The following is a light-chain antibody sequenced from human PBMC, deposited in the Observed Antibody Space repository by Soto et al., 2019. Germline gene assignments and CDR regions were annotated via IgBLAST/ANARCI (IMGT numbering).Light chain of an antibody. Sequence: QSVLTQSPSPSGTPGQRVTISCSGSSSNIGNNYVYWYQQFPGAAPKLLIYNNNQRPSGVPDRFSGSKSATSASLAISGLGSEDEADYYCAAWDDSLRGYVFGTGTKVTVL. CDR3: AAWDDSLRGYV. CDR1: SSNIGNNY. CDR2: NNN. J-gene: IGLJ1*01. V-gene: IGLV1-47*02.